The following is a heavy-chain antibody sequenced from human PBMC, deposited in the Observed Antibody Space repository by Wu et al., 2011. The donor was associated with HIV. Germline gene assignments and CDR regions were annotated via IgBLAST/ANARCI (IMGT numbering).Heavy chain of an antibody. V-gene: IGHV1-2*02. CDR2: INPNSGGT. CDR1: GYTFTDYY. Sequence: QVQLVQSGAEVEKPGASVKVSCKASGYTFTDYYMHWVRQAPGQGLEWVGWINPNSGGTNYAQKFQGRVTMTRDTSISAAYMELRRLRSDDTAVYYCASCYNGWDSRAFCVYWGQGTLVTGLL. D-gene: IGHD3-22*01. J-gene: IGHJ4*02. CDR3: ASCYNGWDSRAFCVY.